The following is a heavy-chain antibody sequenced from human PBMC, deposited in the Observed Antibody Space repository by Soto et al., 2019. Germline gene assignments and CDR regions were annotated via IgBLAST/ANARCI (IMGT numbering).Heavy chain of an antibody. D-gene: IGHD3-16*01. CDR1: GFTFSSYG. V-gene: IGHV3-30*18. CDR3: AKDWGTPRSAP. CDR2: ISYDGSNK. Sequence: GGSLRLSCAASGFTFSSYGMHWVRQAPGKGLEWVAVISYDGSNKYYADSVKGRFTISRDNSKNTLYLQMNSLRAEDTAVYYCAKDWGTPRSAPWGQGTLVTVSS. J-gene: IGHJ5*02.